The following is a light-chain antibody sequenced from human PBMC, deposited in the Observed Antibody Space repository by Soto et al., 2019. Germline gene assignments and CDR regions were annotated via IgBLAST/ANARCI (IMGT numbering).Light chain of an antibody. J-gene: IGKJ4*01. CDR3: QQYEDLPLT. Sequence: DIQLTQSPSPLSESVGDRVTITCQASKNINNYLNWYQQNPGKAPKLLIFDASSVETGVPSRFSGSGSGTHFTFTISSLEPEDIATYHCQQYEDLPLTFGGGTRVELK. V-gene: IGKV1-33*01. CDR2: DAS. CDR1: KNINNY.